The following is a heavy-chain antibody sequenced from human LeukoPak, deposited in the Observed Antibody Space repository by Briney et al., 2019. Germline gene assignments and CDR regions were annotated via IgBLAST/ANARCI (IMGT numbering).Heavy chain of an antibody. V-gene: IGHV3-23*01. Sequence: GGSLRLSCAASGFTFSSYAMSWVRQAPGKGLEWVSAISGSGGSTYYADSVKGRFTISRDNSKNTLYLQMNSLRAEDTAVYYCARDLYCSSTSCFKQGYYFDYWGQGTLVTVSS. CDR3: ARDLYCSSTSCFKQGYYFDY. D-gene: IGHD2-2*01. J-gene: IGHJ4*02. CDR2: ISGSGGST. CDR1: GFTFSSYA.